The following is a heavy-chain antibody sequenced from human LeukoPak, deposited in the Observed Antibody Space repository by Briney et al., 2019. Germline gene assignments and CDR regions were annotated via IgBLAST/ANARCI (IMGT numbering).Heavy chain of an antibody. CDR2: ISSSSSYI. CDR1: GFTFSSYS. J-gene: IGHJ4*01. V-gene: IGHV3-21*01. D-gene: IGHD2-15*01. Sequence: GSLRLSCAASGFTFSSYSMNWVRQAPGKGLEWVSSISSSSSYIYYADSVKGRFTISRDNAKNSLYLQMNSLRAEDTAVYYCASEYCSGGSCYAVDYWGQGTLVTVSS. CDR3: ASEYCSGGSCYAVDY.